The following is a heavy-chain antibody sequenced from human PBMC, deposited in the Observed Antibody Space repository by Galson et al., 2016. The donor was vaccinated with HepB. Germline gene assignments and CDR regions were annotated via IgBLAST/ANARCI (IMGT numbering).Heavy chain of an antibody. CDR2: INHSGFT. CDR3: AGVEVAATNWFDP. Sequence: SETLSLTCGVSGGSFKAYYWSWIRQSPGEGLEWIGEINHSGFTKYSPSPKSRVTISVDTSKNQFSLELTSMTAADTAVYYCAGVEVAATNWFDPWGQGTLVTVSS. D-gene: IGHD2-15*01. J-gene: IGHJ5*02. CDR1: GGSFKAYY. V-gene: IGHV4-34*01.